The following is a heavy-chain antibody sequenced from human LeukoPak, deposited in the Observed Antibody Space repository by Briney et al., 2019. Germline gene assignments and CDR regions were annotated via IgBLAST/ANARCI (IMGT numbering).Heavy chain of an antibody. CDR3: ALGGGRDFDY. V-gene: IGHV4-34*01. CDR1: GDSISPYY. CDR2: INHSGST. J-gene: IGHJ4*02. D-gene: IGHD3-16*01. Sequence: SETLSLTCTVSGDSISPYYWNWIRQPPGKGLEWIGDINHSGSTNYNPSLRSRVTISVDTFKNQFSLNLSSVTAADTAVYYCALGGGRDFDYWGQGTLVTVSS.